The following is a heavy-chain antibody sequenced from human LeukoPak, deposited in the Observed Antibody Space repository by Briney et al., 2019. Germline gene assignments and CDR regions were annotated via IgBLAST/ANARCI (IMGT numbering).Heavy chain of an antibody. D-gene: IGHD2-15*01. J-gene: IGHJ4*02. V-gene: IGHV3-23*01. CDR1: GLTPGIYA. CDR2: FSGGGDS. CDR3: GKEVERHFDLRY. Sequence: GGSLGLSCAASGLTPGIYAMSWVRQAPGKGLEWVSAFSGGGDSFYADSVRGRFSISADKSRNILYLQMNGLRVEDTAVYYCGKEVERHFDLRYWGQGTPVTVSS.